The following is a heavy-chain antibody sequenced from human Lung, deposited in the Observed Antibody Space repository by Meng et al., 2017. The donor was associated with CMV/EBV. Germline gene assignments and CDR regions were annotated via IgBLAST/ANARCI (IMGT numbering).Heavy chain of an antibody. CDR2: IYYSGST. CDR1: GGSITSHY. V-gene: IGHV4-59*11. J-gene: IGHJ6*02. CDR3: ARDAMVRGVVHLGGGMDV. Sequence: SETXSLTCTVTGGSITSHYWNWIRQPPGKGLEWIGYIYYSGSTNYNPSLKSRVTTSVDTSKNQFSLKLSSVTAADTAVYYCARDAMVRGVVHLGGGMDVWXQGTTVTVSS. D-gene: IGHD3-10*01.